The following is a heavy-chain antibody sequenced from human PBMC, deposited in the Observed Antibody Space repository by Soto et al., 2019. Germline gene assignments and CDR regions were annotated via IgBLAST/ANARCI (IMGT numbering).Heavy chain of an antibody. D-gene: IGHD5-12*01. V-gene: IGHV1-18*01. Sequence: ASVKVSCKASGYTFTSYGISWVRQAPGQGLEWMGWISAYNGNTNYAQKLQGRVTMTTDTSTSTAYMELRSLRSDDTAVYYCARGGIVXTIVSGKHYYYYYGMDVWGQGTTVTVSS. CDR1: GYTFTSYG. CDR2: ISAYNGNT. CDR3: ARGGIVXTIVSGKHYYYYYGMDV. J-gene: IGHJ6*02.